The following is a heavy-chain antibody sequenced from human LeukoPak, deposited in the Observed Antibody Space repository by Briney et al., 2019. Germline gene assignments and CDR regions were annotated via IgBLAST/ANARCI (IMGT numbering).Heavy chain of an antibody. CDR1: GGSISSSSYY. Sequence: SETLSLTCTVSGGSISSSSYYWGWIRQPPGKGLEWIGSIYYSGSTYYNPSLKSRVTMSVDTSKNQFSLKLSSVTAADTAVYYCARQRAYYGSPSTEYFQQWGQGTLVTVSS. V-gene: IGHV4-39*01. D-gene: IGHD3-10*01. CDR3: ARQRAYYGSPSTEYFQQ. CDR2: IYYSGST. J-gene: IGHJ1*01.